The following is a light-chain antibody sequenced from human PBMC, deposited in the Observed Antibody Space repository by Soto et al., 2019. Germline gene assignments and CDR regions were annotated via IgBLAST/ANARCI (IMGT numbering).Light chain of an antibody. CDR1: QDISNS. V-gene: IGKV1-33*01. J-gene: IGKJ4*01. Sequence: DIQMTQSPSSLSASVGDRVTITCQASQDISNSLNWYQQKLGKAPKLLIYDASNLEPGVPSRFSGSGSGTDFTFTISSLQPEDIATYYCQHYDKFLKMTFGGATKVEIK. CDR2: DAS. CDR3: QHYDKFLKMT.